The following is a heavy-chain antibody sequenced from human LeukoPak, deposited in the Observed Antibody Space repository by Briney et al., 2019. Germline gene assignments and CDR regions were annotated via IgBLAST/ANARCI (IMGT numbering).Heavy chain of an antibody. Sequence: SETLSLTCTVSGGSISSGGYYWSWIRQHPGKGLEWIGYIYYSGSTYYNSSFKSRVTISVDTSKNQFSLKLSSVTAADTAVYYCAGSRAIEVAPDLSYWGQGTLVTVSS. J-gene: IGHJ4*02. CDR3: AGSRAIEVAPDLSY. CDR1: GGSISSGGYY. V-gene: IGHV4-31*03. CDR2: IYYSGST. D-gene: IGHD5-24*01.